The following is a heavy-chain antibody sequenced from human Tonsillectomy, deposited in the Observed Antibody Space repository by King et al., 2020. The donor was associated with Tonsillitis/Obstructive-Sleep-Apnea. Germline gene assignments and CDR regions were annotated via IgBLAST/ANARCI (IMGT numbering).Heavy chain of an antibody. Sequence: VQLVESGGGLIQPGGSLRLSCAASGFTVSSNYMNWGRQAPGKGLEWVSVIYSGGRKYYADSVKGRFTISRDNSKNTLYLQMNSLRAEDTAVYYCARGRVVPAAPFDYWGQGTLVTVSS. CDR2: IYSGGRK. D-gene: IGHD2-2*01. CDR3: ARGRVVPAAPFDY. CDR1: GFTVSSNY. V-gene: IGHV3-53*01. J-gene: IGHJ4*02.